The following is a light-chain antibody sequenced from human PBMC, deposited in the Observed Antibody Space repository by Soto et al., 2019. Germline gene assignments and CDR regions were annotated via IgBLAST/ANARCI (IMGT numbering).Light chain of an antibody. J-gene: IGKJ4*01. CDR3: QKYNSVPLT. CDR2: AAS. CDR1: QGISSY. Sequence: DIQMTQSPSSLSASVGDTVTITCRASQGISSYLAWYQQKPGKVPKLLIYAASTLQSGVPSRFSGSASGTDFTLTISSLQPEYVGTYYCQKYNSVPLTFCGGTKVEIK. V-gene: IGKV1-27*01.